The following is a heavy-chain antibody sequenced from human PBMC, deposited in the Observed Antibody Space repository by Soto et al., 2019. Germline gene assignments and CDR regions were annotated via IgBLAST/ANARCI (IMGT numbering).Heavy chain of an antibody. J-gene: IGHJ3*02. CDR3: ARDVGYSSTWEI. CDR1: GYSFTTYI. D-gene: IGHD6-13*01. V-gene: IGHV1-18*01. Sequence: GASVKVSCKASGYSFTTYIISWVRQTAGQGLEWMGWIAAYNGNPNYPQKLQGTVTMTTDTSTSTAFMELRSLRSDDTAVYYCARDVGYSSTWEIWGQGTMVTVS. CDR2: IAAYNGNP.